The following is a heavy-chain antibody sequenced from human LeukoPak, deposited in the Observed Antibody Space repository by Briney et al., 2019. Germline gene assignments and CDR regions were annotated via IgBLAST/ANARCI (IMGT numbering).Heavy chain of an antibody. CDR1: GGSISSYY. J-gene: IGHJ4*03. D-gene: IGHD5-24*01. CDR2: IDHRGDT. V-gene: IGHV4-59*12. CDR3: ARGATISETGYFDF. Sequence: SETLSLTCTVSGGSISSYYWSWIRQPPGKGLEWIAEIDHRGDTNYNPSVKSRVTISVDTSKNQFSLKVRSLSAADTAVYYCARGATISETGYFDFWGQGTPVTVSS.